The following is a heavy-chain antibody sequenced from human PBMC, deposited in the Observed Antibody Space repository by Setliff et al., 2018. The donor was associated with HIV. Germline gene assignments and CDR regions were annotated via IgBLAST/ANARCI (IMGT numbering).Heavy chain of an antibody. CDR3: ATKAVAGT. J-gene: IGHJ4*02. Sequence: GGSLRLSCRASGFTFGDYAMSWFRQAPGKGLEWVAYISSSGSLIYYPDSVKGRFTISRDNAKKSVDLQMNSLRAEDTAVYYCATKAVAGTGGQGTLVTVSS. V-gene: IGHV3-11*01. D-gene: IGHD6-19*01. CDR2: ISSSGSLI. CDR1: GFTFGDYA.